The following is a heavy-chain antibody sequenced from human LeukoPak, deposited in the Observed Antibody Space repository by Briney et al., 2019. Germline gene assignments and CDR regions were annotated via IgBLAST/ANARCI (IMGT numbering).Heavy chain of an antibody. Sequence: SETLSLTCTVSDGSMSTYYWSWIRQPPGKGLEWIGYIYYSGSTNYNPSLKSRVTIAVDTSKNQFSLKLSSVTAADTAVYYCARHGDTAIDDAFDIWGQGTMVTVSS. J-gene: IGHJ3*02. CDR3: ARHGDTAIDDAFDI. CDR2: IYYSGST. D-gene: IGHD5-18*01. V-gene: IGHV4-59*08. CDR1: DGSMSTYY.